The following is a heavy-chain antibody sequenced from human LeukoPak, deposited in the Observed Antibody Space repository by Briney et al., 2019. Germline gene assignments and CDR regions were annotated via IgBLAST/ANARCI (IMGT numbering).Heavy chain of an antibody. CDR1: GYTFTNYY. Sequence: ASVKVSCKASGYTFTNYYMHWVRQAPGQGLEWMGWISAYNSAYNGNTHYAQKLQGRVTMTTDTSTNTGYMELRSLRSDDTAVYYCAREYGSGSYTGIDYWGQGTLVTVSS. CDR3: AREYGSGSYTGIDY. J-gene: IGHJ4*02. V-gene: IGHV1-18*04. D-gene: IGHD3-10*01. CDR2: ISAYNSAYNGNT.